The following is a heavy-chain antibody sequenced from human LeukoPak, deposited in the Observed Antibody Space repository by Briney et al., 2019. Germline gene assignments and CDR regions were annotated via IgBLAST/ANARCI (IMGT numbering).Heavy chain of an antibody. CDR1: GGSITSYY. CDR3: ARCAAMDDDYFDY. V-gene: IGHV4-59*01. J-gene: IGHJ4*02. CDR2: IYYSGST. D-gene: IGHD5-18*01. Sequence: SETLSLTCTVSGGSITSYYWTWIRQPPGKGLEWIGYIYYSGSTNYNPSLRSRVTMSVDTSKDQVSLNLRSVTAADTAVYYCARCAAMDDDYFDYWGRGILVTVSS.